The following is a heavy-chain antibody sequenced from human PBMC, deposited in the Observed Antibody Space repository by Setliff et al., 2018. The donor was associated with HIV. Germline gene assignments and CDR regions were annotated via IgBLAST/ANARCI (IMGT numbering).Heavy chain of an antibody. V-gene: IGHV3-13*01. D-gene: IGHD7-27*01. CDR3: VRELGRPGSWYFDL. J-gene: IGHJ2*01. CDR1: GFTFSTYD. Sequence: PGESLRLSCAASGFTFSTYDMHWVRQPTGKGLEWVSVIGAAGGTSYRNSVKGQFIVSRENAKNSLYLQMNNLRAGDTAVYYCVRELGRPGSWYFDLWGRGTLVTVSS. CDR2: IGAAGGT.